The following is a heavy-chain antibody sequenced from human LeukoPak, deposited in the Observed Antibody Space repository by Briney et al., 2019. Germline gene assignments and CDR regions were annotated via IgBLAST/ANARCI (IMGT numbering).Heavy chain of an antibody. J-gene: IGHJ6*02. V-gene: IGHV1-69*04. CDR1: GGTFSSYA. D-gene: IGHD4-23*01. CDR3: ARVSPARQVPYGMDV. CDR2: IIPILGIA. Sequence: VASVKVSCKASGGTFSSYAISWVRQAPGQGLEWMGRIIPILGIANYAQKFQGRVTITADKSTSTVYMELSSLRSEDTAVYYCARVSPARQVPYGMDVWGQGTTVTVSS.